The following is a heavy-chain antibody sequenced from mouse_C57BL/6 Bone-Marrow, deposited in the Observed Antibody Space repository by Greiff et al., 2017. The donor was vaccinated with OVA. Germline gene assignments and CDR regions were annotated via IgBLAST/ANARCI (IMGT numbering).Heavy chain of an antibody. CDR2: IYPGDGDT. CDR1: GYAFSSSW. D-gene: IGHD2-14*01. V-gene: IGHV1-82*01. CDR3: AIGHYYAMDY. Sequence: QVQLQQSGPELVKPGASVKISCKASGYAFSSSWMNWVKQRPGKGLEWIGRIYPGDGDTNYNGKFKGKATLTADKSSSTAYMQLSSLTSEDSAVYYCAIGHYYAMDYWGQGTSVTVSS. J-gene: IGHJ4*01.